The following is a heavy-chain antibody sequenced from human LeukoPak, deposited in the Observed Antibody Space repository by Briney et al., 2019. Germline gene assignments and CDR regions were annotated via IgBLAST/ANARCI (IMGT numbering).Heavy chain of an antibody. CDR2: IGTSSTTI. Sequence: GGSLRLSCAASGFTFSSYAMNWVRQPPGKGLEWVSNIGTSSTTIYYADSVKGRFTISRDNAKNSLYLQMNSLRADDTAVYYCARFAAGGSYYYYMDVWGKGTTVTVSS. CDR3: ARFAAGGSYYYYMDV. CDR1: GFTFSSYA. D-gene: IGHD6-25*01. V-gene: IGHV3-48*01. J-gene: IGHJ6*03.